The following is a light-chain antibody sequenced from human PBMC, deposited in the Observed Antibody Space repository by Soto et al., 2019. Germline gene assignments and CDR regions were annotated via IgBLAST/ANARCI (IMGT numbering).Light chain of an antibody. V-gene: IGLV2-14*01. CDR1: SSDVGGYNY. CDR3: SSYTSSSTRV. CDR2: QVS. J-gene: IGLJ3*02. Sequence: QSALTQPASVSGSPGQSITISCTGTSSDVGGYNYVSWYQQHPGKAPKLMIYQVSNRPSGVSDHFSGSKSGNTASLTISGLRAEDEADYYCSSYTSSSTRVFGGGTQLTVL.